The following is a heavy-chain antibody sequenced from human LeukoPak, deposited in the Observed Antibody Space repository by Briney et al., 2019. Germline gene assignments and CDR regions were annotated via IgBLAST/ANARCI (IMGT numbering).Heavy chain of an antibody. J-gene: IGHJ4*02. CDR3: AKTSFGRCFDY. Sequence: GGSLRLSCAASGFTFDDYAMHWVRQAPGKGLEWVSGISWNSGSIGYADSVKGRFTISRDNAKNSLYLQMNSLRAEDTALYYCAKTSFGRCFDYWGQGTLVTVSP. CDR2: ISWNSGSI. CDR1: GFTFDDYA. D-gene: IGHD3-10*01. V-gene: IGHV3-9*01.